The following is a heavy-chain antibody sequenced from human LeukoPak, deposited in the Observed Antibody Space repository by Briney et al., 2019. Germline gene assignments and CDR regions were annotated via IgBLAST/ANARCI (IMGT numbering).Heavy chain of an antibody. J-gene: IGHJ4*02. CDR3: ARDGPYYDILTGYNYFDY. CDR2: ISYDGSNK. CDR1: GFTFSSYA. V-gene: IGHV3-30*04. Sequence: PGGSLRLSCAASGFTFSSYAMHWVRQAPGKGLEWVATISYDGSNKYYADSVKGRFTISRDNSKNTLYVQMNSLRAEDTAVYYCARDGPYYDILTGYNYFDYWGQGTLVTVSS. D-gene: IGHD3-9*01.